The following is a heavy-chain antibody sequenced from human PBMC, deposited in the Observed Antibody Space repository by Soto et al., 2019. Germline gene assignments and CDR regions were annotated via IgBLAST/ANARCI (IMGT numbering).Heavy chain of an antibody. CDR3: ARDPYLGDHQY. CDR1: GYTFTTYG. CDR2: ISAYSGKT. V-gene: IGHV1-18*01. Sequence: QVPLVQSGGEVKNPGASVKVSCKTSGYTFTTYGISWVRQAPGQGLEWVGWISAYSGKTHYAQKFQGKVTMTTDRSTNTAYLELRSLRSDDTAVYYCARDPYLGDHQYWGQGTLVTVSS. J-gene: IGHJ4*02. D-gene: IGHD3-16*01.